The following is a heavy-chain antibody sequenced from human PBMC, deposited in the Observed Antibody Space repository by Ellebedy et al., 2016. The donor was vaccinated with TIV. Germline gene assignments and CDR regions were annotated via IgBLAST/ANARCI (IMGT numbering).Heavy chain of an antibody. V-gene: IGHV3-11*01. D-gene: IGHD6-13*01. CDR3: ARLGVIAAAGASDY. CDR1: GFTFSGYY. J-gene: IGHJ4*02. Sequence: PGGSLRLSCAASGFTFSGYYMSWFRQAPGKGPAWVSYISCSGDLMYYADSVKGRFTTSRDNAENSLYLKMNSLRAEDTAVYYCARLGVIAAAGASDYWGQGTLVIVSS. CDR2: ISCSGDLM.